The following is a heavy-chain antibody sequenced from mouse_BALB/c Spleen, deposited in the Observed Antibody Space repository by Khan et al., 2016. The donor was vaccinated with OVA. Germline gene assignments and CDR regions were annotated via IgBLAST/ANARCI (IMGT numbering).Heavy chain of an antibody. CDR2: IAPGSGST. CDR1: GYTFTSYW. CDR3: ERENYYGSSCYAMDY. V-gene: IGHV1S41*01. Sequence: DLVKPGASVKLSCKASGYTFTSYWINWIKQRPGQGLEWIGRIAPGSGSTDYNEMFKGKATLTVDTSSSTVYIQLSSLSSEASAVYLGERENYYGSSCYAMDYWGKGTSVTVSS. J-gene: IGHJ4*01. D-gene: IGHD1-1*01.